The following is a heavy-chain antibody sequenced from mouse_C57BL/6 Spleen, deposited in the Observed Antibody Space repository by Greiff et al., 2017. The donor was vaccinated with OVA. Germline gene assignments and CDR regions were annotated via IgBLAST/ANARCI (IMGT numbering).Heavy chain of an antibody. Sequence: EVKLQESGPGMVKPSQSLSLTCTVTGYSITSGYDWHWIRHFPGNKLEWMGYISYSGSTNYNPSLKSRISITHDTSKNHFFLKLNSVTTEDTATYYCARGDYSNGIDYWGQGTTLTVSS. CDR2: ISYSGST. D-gene: IGHD2-5*01. V-gene: IGHV3-1*01. CDR3: ARGDYSNGIDY. J-gene: IGHJ2*01. CDR1: GYSITSGYD.